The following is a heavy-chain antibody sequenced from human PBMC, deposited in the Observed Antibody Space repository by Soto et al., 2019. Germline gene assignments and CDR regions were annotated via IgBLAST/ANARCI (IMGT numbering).Heavy chain of an antibody. V-gene: IGHV6-1*01. D-gene: IGHD2-2*01. Sequence: SQTLSLTCVISVDSVSSNSAAWNWIRQSPSRGLEWLGRTYYRSKWYYDYAISVNSRITINPDTSKNQFSLLLKSVTPEDTAVYYCARDISARYEHWGQGMLVTVSS. CDR1: VDSVSSNSAA. CDR2: TYYRSKWYY. CDR3: ARDISARYEH. J-gene: IGHJ4*02.